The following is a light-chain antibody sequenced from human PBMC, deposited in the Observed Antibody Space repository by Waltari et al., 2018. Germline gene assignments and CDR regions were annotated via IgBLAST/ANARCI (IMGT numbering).Light chain of an antibody. CDR1: QGVRND. CDR2: AAS. J-gene: IGKJ1*01. Sequence: AIQMTQSPSSLSASVGARVTITCRASQGVRNDLGWYQQKPGKAPKLLIYAASSLQSGVPSRFSGSGSGTDFTLTISSLQPEDFATYYCLQDYNYPRTFGQGTKVEIK. V-gene: IGKV1-6*01. CDR3: LQDYNYPRT.